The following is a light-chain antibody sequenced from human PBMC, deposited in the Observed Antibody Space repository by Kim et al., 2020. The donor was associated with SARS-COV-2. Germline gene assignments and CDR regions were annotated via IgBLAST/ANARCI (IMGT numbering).Light chain of an antibody. CDR3: QQRAS. V-gene: IGKV3-20*01. Sequence: TLSLSPGERATLSCRASQSVSGSYLAWYQQKPGQAPRLLIYGASSRATGIPDRFSGSGSGTDFTLTISSLEPEDFAVYYCQQRASFGQGTRLEIK. CDR1: QSVSGSY. CDR2: GAS. J-gene: IGKJ5*01.